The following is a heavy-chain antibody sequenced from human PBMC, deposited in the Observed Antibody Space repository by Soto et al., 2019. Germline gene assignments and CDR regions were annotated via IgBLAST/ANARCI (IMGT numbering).Heavy chain of an antibody. Sequence: EVQLLESGGGLVQPGGSLRLSCAASGFTFSSYAMSWVRQAPGKGLEWVSAISGSGGSTYYADSVKGRFTISRDNSKNTLYLQMNSLRAEDTAVYYCAKGGLLCGDSYGYSDYWGQGTLVTVSS. CDR1: GFTFSSYA. D-gene: IGHD5-18*01. CDR2: ISGSGGST. CDR3: AKGGLLCGDSYGYSDY. V-gene: IGHV3-23*01. J-gene: IGHJ4*02.